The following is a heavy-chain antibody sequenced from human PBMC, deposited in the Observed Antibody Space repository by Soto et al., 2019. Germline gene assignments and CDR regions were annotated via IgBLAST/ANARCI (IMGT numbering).Heavy chain of an antibody. CDR3: GRNGYYWNYGRFGF. J-gene: IGHJ4*01. CDR2: IFSNDEK. Sequence: QVTLKESGPVLVKPTETLTLTCTVSGFSLSNARMGVSWIRQPPGKALEWLAHIFSNDEKSYSTSLKSRLTISKDPSKNPVGLTLTKTGPLGTATIFWGRNGYYWNYGRFGFRGQGTLVHVFS. V-gene: IGHV2-26*01. D-gene: IGHD1-7*01. CDR1: GFSLSNARMG.